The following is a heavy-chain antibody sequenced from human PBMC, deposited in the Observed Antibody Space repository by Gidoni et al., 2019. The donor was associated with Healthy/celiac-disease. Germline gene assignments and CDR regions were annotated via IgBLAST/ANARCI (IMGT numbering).Heavy chain of an antibody. CDR1: GFTSSNAW. J-gene: IGHJ4*02. D-gene: IGHD6-19*01. Sequence: EVQLVESGGGLVKPGGSLRLSCAASGFTSSNAWMSWFRQAPGKGLEWVGRIKSKTDGGTTDYAAPVKGRFTISRDDSKNTLYLQMNSLKTEDTAVYYCTTDEQWLVPNSYWGQGTLVTVSS. V-gene: IGHV3-15*01. CDR3: TTDEQWLVPNSY. CDR2: IKSKTDGGTT.